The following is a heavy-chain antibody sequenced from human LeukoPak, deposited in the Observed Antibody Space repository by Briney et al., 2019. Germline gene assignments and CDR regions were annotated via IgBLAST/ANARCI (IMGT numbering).Heavy chain of an antibody. CDR3: ARHMRSAPSYSGSYFACEVGY. CDR2: IYYSGST. Sequence: SETLSLTCTVSGGSISSSSYYWGWIRQPPGKGLEWIGSIYYSGSTYYNPSLKSRVTISVDTSKNQFSLKLSSVTAADTAVYYCARHMRSAPSYSGSYFACEVGYWGQGTLVTVSS. V-gene: IGHV4-39*01. J-gene: IGHJ4*02. D-gene: IGHD1-26*01. CDR1: GGSISSSSYY.